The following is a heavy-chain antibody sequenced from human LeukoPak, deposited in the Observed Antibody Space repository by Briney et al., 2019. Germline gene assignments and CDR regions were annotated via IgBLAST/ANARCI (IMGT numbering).Heavy chain of an antibody. CDR3: ARGPGAFDI. J-gene: IGHJ3*02. Sequence: PGGSLRLSCVASGFMFSSYWMNWVRHAPGKGLVWVSRINSDGSSTSYADSVKGRFTTSRDNAKNTLFLQMNSLRAEDTAVYYCARGPGAFDIWGQGTMVTVSS. CDR2: INSDGSST. D-gene: IGHD2-2*01. CDR1: GFMFSSYW. V-gene: IGHV3-74*01.